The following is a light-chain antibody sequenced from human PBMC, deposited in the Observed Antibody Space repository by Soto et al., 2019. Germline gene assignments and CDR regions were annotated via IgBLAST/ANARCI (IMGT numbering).Light chain of an antibody. J-gene: IGKJ1*01. V-gene: IGKV3D-15*01. CDR1: QSVSSN. Sequence: EIVMTQSPATLSVSPGERATLSCRASQSVSSNLAWYQQKPGQAPRRLIYGASTRATGIPARFSGSGSGTEFTLTISSLQSEDFAVYYCQHYNNWPRTFGQGTKVDI. CDR3: QHYNNWPRT. CDR2: GAS.